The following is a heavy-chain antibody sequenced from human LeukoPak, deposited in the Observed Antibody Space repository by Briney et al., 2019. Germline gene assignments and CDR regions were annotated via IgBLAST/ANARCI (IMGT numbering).Heavy chain of an antibody. CDR1: GGSINSYY. D-gene: IGHD6-6*01. CDR3: ARVAARYVGMDV. V-gene: IGHV4-59*01. CDR2: IYYSGST. J-gene: IGHJ6*02. Sequence: PSETLSLTCSVSGGSINSYYCFWIRQPPGKGLEWIGYIYYSGSTNYNPSLKSRVTISVDTSKKQVSLNLSSVTAADTAVYYCARVAARYVGMDVWGQGTTVTVSS.